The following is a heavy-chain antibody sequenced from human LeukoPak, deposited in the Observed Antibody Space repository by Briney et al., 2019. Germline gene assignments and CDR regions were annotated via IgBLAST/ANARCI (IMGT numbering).Heavy chain of an antibody. CDR1: GYTFTSYA. Sequence: ASVKVSCKASGYTFTSYAMNWVRQAPGQGLEWMGWINTNTGNPTYAQGFTGRFVFSLDTSVGTAYLQISSLKAEDTAVYYCAGPEPGIAAAGAPDYYYGMDVWGQGTTVTVSS. D-gene: IGHD6-13*01. V-gene: IGHV7-4-1*02. CDR2: INTNTGNP. J-gene: IGHJ6*02. CDR3: AGPEPGIAAAGAPDYYYGMDV.